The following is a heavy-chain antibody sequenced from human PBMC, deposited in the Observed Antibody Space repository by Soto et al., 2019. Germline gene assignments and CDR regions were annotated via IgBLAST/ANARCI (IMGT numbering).Heavy chain of an antibody. CDR2: ITSSSSYT. CDR1: GFTFSDYY. J-gene: IGHJ6*02. CDR3: GRGPRYGRAV. Sequence: GGSLRLSCVASGFTFSDYYMSWIRQAPGKGLEWVSYITSSSSYTNYADSVKGRFTISRDNAKNSLYLQMNSLRAEDTAVYYCGRGPRYGRAVWGQGTTVTVSS. V-gene: IGHV3-11*05.